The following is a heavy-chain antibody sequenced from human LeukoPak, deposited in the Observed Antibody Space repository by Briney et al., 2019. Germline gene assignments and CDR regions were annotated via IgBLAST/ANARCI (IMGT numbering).Heavy chain of an antibody. D-gene: IGHD2-2*01. CDR2: INPNSGGT. CDR1: GYTFTGYY. Sequence: ASVKVSCKASGYTFTGYYMHWVRQAPGQGLEWMGWINPNSGGTNYAQKFQGRVTMTRDASISTAYMELSRLRSDDTAVYYCARGWVRDIAVVPAAKNWFDPWGQGTQVTVSS. J-gene: IGHJ5*02. V-gene: IGHV1-2*02. CDR3: ARGWVRDIAVVPAAKNWFDP.